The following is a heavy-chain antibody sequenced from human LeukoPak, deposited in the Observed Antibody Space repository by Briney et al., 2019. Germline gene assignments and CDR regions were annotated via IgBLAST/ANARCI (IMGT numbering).Heavy chain of an antibody. D-gene: IGHD1-7*01. CDR2: IYPANSDT. Sequence: GESLKISCKDSAFTFTSYWIGWVRQMPGKGLEWMGIIYPANSDTRYSPSFQGQVTISADKSISTAYLQWSSLKVSDTAMYYCARVGTSWGFRWGEGTLVTVSS. V-gene: IGHV5-51*01. CDR1: AFTFTSYW. CDR3: ARVGTSWGFR. J-gene: IGHJ4*02.